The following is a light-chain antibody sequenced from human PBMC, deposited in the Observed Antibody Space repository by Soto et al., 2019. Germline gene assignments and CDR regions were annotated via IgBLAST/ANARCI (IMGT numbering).Light chain of an antibody. CDR1: QSVRSDY. Sequence: EIMLTQSPGTLSLSPGERATLSCRASQSVRSDYLAWYQQKPGQAPRLHIYGASTRATGIPDRFTGSGSGTDFTLTISRLEPEDFAVYYCQQYGSSPRTFGQGTRLEIK. V-gene: IGKV3-20*01. CDR2: GAS. CDR3: QQYGSSPRT. J-gene: IGKJ5*01.